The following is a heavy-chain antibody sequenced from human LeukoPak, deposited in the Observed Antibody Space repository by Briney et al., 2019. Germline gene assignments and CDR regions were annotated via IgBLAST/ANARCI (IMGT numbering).Heavy chain of an antibody. J-gene: IGHJ4*02. CDR1: GFTFSSYW. V-gene: IGHV3-74*01. CDR3: ARGDVVVVAAADY. CDR2: INSDGSST. Sequence: GGSLRLSCAASGFTFSSYWMHWVRQAPGKGLVWVSRINSDGSSTTYADSVKGRFTISRDNAKNTLYLQMNSLRAEDTAVYYCARGDVVVVAAADYWGQGTLVTVSS. D-gene: IGHD2-15*01.